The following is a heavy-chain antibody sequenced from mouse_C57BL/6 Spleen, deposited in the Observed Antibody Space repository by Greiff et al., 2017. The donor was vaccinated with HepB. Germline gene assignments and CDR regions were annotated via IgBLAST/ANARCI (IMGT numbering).Heavy chain of an antibody. J-gene: IGHJ4*01. D-gene: IGHD1-1*01. V-gene: IGHV5-6*01. CDR3: VGYYGSPYYYAMDY. Sequence: DVQLVESGGDLVKPGGSLKLSCAASGFTFSSYGMSWVRQTPDKRLEWVATISSGGSYTYYPASVKGRFTISRDNSKNTLYLQVGRLKSEDTAMYYGVGYYGSPYYYAMDYWGQGTSVTVSS. CDR2: ISSGGSYT. CDR1: GFTFSSYG.